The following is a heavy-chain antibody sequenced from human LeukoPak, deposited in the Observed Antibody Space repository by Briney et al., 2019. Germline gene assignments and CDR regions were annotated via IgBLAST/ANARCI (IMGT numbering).Heavy chain of an antibody. CDR1: GYTFTGYY. D-gene: IGHD5-12*01. Sequence: ASVKVSCKASGYTFTGYYIHWVRQAPGQGLEWMGWINPNNGGTNYAQKFQGRVTMTRDTSISTAYMELNRLTSDDTAVYYCARDKYTGYETFDYWGQGAPVTVSS. CDR3: ARDKYTGYETFDY. V-gene: IGHV1-2*02. J-gene: IGHJ4*02. CDR2: INPNNGGT.